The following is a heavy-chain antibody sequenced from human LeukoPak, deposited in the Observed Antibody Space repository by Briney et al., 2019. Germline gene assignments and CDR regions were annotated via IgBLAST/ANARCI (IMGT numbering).Heavy chain of an antibody. V-gene: IGHV4-31*11. J-gene: IGHJ4*02. CDR3: ARVPDGYNLYFDY. CDR2: IYYSGST. CDR1: GGSISSGGYY. D-gene: IGHD5-24*01. Sequence: SETLSLTCAVYGGSISSGGYYWSWIRQHPGKGLEWIGYIYYSGSTYYNPSLKSRVTISVDTSKNQFSLKLSSVTAADTAVYYCARVPDGYNLYFDYWGQGTLVTVSS.